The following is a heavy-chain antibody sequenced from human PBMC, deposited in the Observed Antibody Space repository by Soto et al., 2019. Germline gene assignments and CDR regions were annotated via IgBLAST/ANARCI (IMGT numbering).Heavy chain of an antibody. V-gene: IGHV4-34*01. CDR1: GGSFSGYY. J-gene: IGHJ6*02. Sequence: SETLSLTCAVYGGSFSGYYWSWIRQPPGKGLEWIGEINHSGSTYYNPSLKSRVTISVDTSKNQFSLKLSSVTAADTAVYYCASLTVTDMNRRYYYDSSGFTDAFDVWGQGTTVTVSS. CDR2: INHSGST. D-gene: IGHD3-22*01. CDR3: ASLTVTDMNRRYYYDSSGFTDAFDV.